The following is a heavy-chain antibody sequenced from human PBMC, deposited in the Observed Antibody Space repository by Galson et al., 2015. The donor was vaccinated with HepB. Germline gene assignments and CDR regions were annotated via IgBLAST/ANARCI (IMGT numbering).Heavy chain of an antibody. CDR3: DTHYYDSNKYPLDY. CDR1: GLSLNTFGVG. CDR2: IYWNDEK. Sequence: PALVKPTQTLTVTCSASGLSLNTFGVGVTWIRQPPGKALEWLGVIYWNDEKHYNPALGSRITFKQDTSTNQGVLTLTNVDPVDTATYYCDTHYYDSNKYPLDYWGQGILVIVSS. J-gene: IGHJ4*02. D-gene: IGHD3-22*01. V-gene: IGHV2-5*01.